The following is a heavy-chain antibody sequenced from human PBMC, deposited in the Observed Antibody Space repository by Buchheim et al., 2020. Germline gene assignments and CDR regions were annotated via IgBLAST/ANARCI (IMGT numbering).Heavy chain of an antibody. CDR2: IDPSDSYT. CDR1: GYSFTSYW. V-gene: IGHV5-10-1*01. J-gene: IGHJ6*02. Sequence: EVQLVQSGAEVKKPGESLRISCKGSGYSFTSYWISWVRQMPGKGLEWMGRIDPSDSYTNYSPSFQGHVTISADKSISTAYLQWSSLKASDTAMYYCARHKIFRNCSSTSCSYYYYGMDVWGQGTT. CDR3: ARHKIFRNCSSTSCSYYYYGMDV. D-gene: IGHD2-2*01.